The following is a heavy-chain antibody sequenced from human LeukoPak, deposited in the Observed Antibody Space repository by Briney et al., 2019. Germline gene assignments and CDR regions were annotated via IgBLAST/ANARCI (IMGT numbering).Heavy chain of an antibody. D-gene: IGHD2-21*02. CDR3: ARWTPCGWDCHILDY. J-gene: IGHJ4*02. CDR2: VNTDTGNP. CDR1: GYKFISYA. V-gene: IGHV7-4-1*02. Sequence: ASVKVSCKGSGYKFISYAMNWVRQAPGQGPEWMGWVNTDTGNPTYARGFTGQYVFSVDTSVTTAYLQINSLRTEDTAVYYCARWTPCGWDCHILDYWGQGILVTVSS.